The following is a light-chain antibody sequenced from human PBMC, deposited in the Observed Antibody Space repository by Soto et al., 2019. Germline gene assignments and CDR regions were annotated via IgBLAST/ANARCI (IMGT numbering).Light chain of an antibody. CDR1: SSDVGGYDY. Sequence: QSVPTQPRSVSGSPGQSVTISCTGTSSDVGGYDYVSWYQQHPGKAPKLMIYDVTKRPSGVPDRFSGSRSGNTASLTISGLQAEDDADYYCCSHAVTYTFYVFGTGTKLTVL. J-gene: IGLJ1*01. CDR2: DVT. CDR3: CSHAVTYTFYV. V-gene: IGLV2-11*01.